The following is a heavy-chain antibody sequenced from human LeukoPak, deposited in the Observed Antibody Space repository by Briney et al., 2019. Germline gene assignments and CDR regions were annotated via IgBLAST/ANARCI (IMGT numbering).Heavy chain of an antibody. V-gene: IGHV3-48*03. CDR2: STSSDNI. D-gene: IGHD6-13*01. CDR1: GFIFSSFE. J-gene: IGHJ6*02. CDR3: ARDRGSAAAGTWYYAMDV. Sequence: GGSLRLSCAASGFIFSSFEVSWVRQAPGKGLEWVSSSTSSDNIHYADAVKGRFTSSRDNAKNSVYLQMNSLRAEDTAVYYCARDRGSAAAGTWYYAMDVWGQGTTVTVSS.